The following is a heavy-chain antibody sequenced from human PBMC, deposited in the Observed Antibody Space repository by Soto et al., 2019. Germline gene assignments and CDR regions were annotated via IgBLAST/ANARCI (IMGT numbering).Heavy chain of an antibody. V-gene: IGHV3-33*01. CDR1: GFTFSSYG. CDR3: ARARGYKVFHDYGDSSRGYNWFDP. J-gene: IGHJ5*02. D-gene: IGHD4-17*01. Sequence: QVQLVESGGGVVQPGRSLRLSCAASGFTFSSYGMHWVRQAPGKGLEWVAVIWYDGSNKYYADSVKGRFTISRDNSKNTLYLQMNRLRAEYTAVYYCARARGYKVFHDYGDSSRGYNWFDPWGQGTLVTVSS. CDR2: IWYDGSNK.